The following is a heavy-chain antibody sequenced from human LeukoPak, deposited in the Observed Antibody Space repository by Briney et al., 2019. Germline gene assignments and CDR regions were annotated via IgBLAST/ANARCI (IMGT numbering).Heavy chain of an antibody. J-gene: IGHJ4*02. D-gene: IGHD3-10*01. CDR2: IYPGDSDT. Sequence: GESLKISCKGSGXSFTSYWIGWVRHVPGKGLEYMGIIYPGDSDTRYSPSFQGQVTISAIKSISTAYLQWSSLKASDTAMYYCATLVGYGSFFDYWGQGTLVTVSS. V-gene: IGHV5-51*01. CDR1: GXSFTSYW. CDR3: ATLVGYGSFFDY.